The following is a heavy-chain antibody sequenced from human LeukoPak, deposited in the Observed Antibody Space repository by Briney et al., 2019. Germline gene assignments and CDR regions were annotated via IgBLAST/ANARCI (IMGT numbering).Heavy chain of an antibody. CDR3: ARAGRVGYYYGSGTFSWFDL. Sequence: GGSLRLSCAASGFTFSSYEMNWVRQAPGKGLEWVSYISSSGSTIYYADSVKGRFTISRDNAKNSLYLQMNSLRAEDTAVYYCARAGRVGYYYGSGTFSWFDLWGQGTLVTVSS. J-gene: IGHJ5*02. CDR2: ISSSGSTI. D-gene: IGHD3-10*01. V-gene: IGHV3-48*03. CDR1: GFTFSSYE.